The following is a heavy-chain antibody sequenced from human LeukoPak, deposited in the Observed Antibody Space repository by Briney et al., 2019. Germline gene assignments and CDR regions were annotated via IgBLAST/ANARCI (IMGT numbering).Heavy chain of an antibody. CDR1: GYSFTKYW. CDR3: ALKRAYSIGATDAFDI. CDR2: IYPGGDSDT. D-gene: IGHD5-18*01. Sequence: GESLKISCKGSGYSFTKYWIAWVRQMPGNGLELVGIIYPGGDSDTTYSPSFQGQVTLSADKSITTAYLQWGSLKASDTAMYYCALKRAYSIGATDAFDIWGLGTMVTVSS. J-gene: IGHJ3*02. V-gene: IGHV5-51*01.